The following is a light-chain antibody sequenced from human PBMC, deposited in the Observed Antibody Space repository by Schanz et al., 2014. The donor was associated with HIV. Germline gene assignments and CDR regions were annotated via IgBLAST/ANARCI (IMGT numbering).Light chain of an antibody. CDR2: GAS. Sequence: DIQMPQSPSPLSASVGDTVTITCRASQDIRDDLGWYQQKPGRAPKRLIYGASSLQSGVPSRFSASGSETDFTLTISSLQPDDYATYYCLQYHAYPWTFGQGTNVDVK. J-gene: IGKJ1*01. CDR1: QDIRDD. CDR3: LQYHAYPWT. V-gene: IGKV1-17*01.